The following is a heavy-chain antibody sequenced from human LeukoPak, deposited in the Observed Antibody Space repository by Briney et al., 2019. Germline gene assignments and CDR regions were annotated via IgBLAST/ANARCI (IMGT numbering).Heavy chain of an antibody. Sequence: GGSLRLSCAASGVTFSSYAMSWVRQAPGKGLEWVSAISGSGGSTYYADSVMGRFTISRDNSKNTLYLQMNSLRAEDTAVYYCAKDSGRITMIVVVIGAPFDPWGQGTLVTVSS. J-gene: IGHJ5*02. D-gene: IGHD3-22*01. CDR1: GVTFSSYA. V-gene: IGHV3-23*01. CDR3: AKDSGRITMIVVVIGAPFDP. CDR2: ISGSGGST.